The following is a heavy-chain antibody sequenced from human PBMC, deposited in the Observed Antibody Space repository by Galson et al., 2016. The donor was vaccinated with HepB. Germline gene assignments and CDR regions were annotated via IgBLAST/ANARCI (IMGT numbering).Heavy chain of an antibody. CDR1: GFTSSNHG. Sequence: SLRLSCAASGFTSSNHGMHWVRQAPGKGLECVAVIWADGGNKYYVDSVKGRFTISRDNSKNTVYLQMNSLRADDTAVYYCARDMYTGSYIIDYWGQGTLVTVSS. CDR3: ARDMYTGSYIIDY. D-gene: IGHD1-26*01. CDR2: IWADGGNK. J-gene: IGHJ4*02. V-gene: IGHV3-33*01.